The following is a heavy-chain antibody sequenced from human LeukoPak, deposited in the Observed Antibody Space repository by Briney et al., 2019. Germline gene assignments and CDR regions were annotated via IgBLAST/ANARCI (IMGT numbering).Heavy chain of an antibody. CDR1: GFTFSSYA. CDR2: ISYDGSNK. D-gene: IGHD3-10*01. CDR3: ARSTRITMVRGAMPVLDY. V-gene: IGHV3-30-3*01. Sequence: PGGSLRLSCAASGFTFSSYAMHWVRQAPGKGLEWVAVISYDGSNKYYADSVKGRFTISRDNSKNTLYLQMNSLRAEDTAVYYCARSTRITMVRGAMPVLDYWGQGTLVTVSS. J-gene: IGHJ4*02.